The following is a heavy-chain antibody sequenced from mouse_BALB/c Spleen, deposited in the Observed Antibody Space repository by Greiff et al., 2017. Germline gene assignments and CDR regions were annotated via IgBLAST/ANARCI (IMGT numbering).Heavy chain of an antibody. CDR2: IDPSDSET. J-gene: IGHJ3*01. CDR1: GYSFTSYW. D-gene: IGHD2-2*01. Sequence: VQLVESGPQLVRPGASVKISCKASGYSFTSYWMHWVKQRPGQGLEWIGMIDPSDSETRLNQKFKDKATLTVDKSSSTAYMQLSSPTSEDSAVYYCARLRDAYDDFAYWGQGTLVTVSA. V-gene: IGHV1S126*01. CDR3: ARLRDAYDDFAY.